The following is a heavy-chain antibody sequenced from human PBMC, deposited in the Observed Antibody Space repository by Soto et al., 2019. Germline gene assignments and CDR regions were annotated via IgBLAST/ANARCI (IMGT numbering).Heavy chain of an antibody. D-gene: IGHD3-3*01. Sequence: GGSLRLSCAASGFTFSSYAMHWVRQAPGKGLEWVAVISYDGSNKYYADSVKGRFTISRDNSKNTLYLQMNSLRAEDTAVYYCARDEYDSWSGRYYYGMDVWGQGTTVTVSS. V-gene: IGHV3-30-3*01. CDR2: ISYDGSNK. CDR3: ARDEYDSWSGRYYYGMDV. CDR1: GFTFSSYA. J-gene: IGHJ6*02.